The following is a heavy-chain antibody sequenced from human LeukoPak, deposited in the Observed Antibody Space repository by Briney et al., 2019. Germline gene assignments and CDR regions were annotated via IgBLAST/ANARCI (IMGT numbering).Heavy chain of an antibody. CDR2: INPNSGGT. J-gene: IGHJ4*02. D-gene: IGHD1-26*01. V-gene: IGHV1-2*02. Sequence: ASVKVSCKASGYTFTGYYMHWVRQAPGQGLKWMGWINPNSGGTNYAQKFQGRVTMTRDTSISTAYMELSRLRSDDTAVYYCARVGASYPGYYFDYWGQGTLVTVSS. CDR3: ARVGASYPGYYFDY. CDR1: GYTFTGYY.